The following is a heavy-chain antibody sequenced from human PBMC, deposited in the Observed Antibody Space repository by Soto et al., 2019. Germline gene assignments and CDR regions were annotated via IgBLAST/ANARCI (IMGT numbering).Heavy chain of an antibody. V-gene: IGHV3-11*01. D-gene: IGHD6-13*01. CDR2: ISSSGSTI. Sequence: MSWIRQAPGKGLEWVSYISSSGSTIYYADSVKGRFTISRDNAKNSLYLQMNSLRAEDTAVYYCARRSSSPWFDPWGQGTLVTVSS. CDR3: ARRSSSPWFDP. J-gene: IGHJ5*02.